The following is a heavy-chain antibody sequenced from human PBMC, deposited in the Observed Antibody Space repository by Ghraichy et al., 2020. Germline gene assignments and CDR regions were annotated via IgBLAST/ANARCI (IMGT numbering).Heavy chain of an antibody. Sequence: GSLALTCTVSGGSISSYYWSWIRQPPGKGLEWIGYIYYSGSTNYNPSLKSRVTISVDTSKNQFSLKLSSVTAADTAVYYCARDNYYDSSGYYVGFDYWGQGTLVTVSS. V-gene: IGHV4-59*01. CDR1: GGSISSYY. CDR2: IYYSGST. D-gene: IGHD3-22*01. CDR3: ARDNYYDSSGYYVGFDY. J-gene: IGHJ4*02.